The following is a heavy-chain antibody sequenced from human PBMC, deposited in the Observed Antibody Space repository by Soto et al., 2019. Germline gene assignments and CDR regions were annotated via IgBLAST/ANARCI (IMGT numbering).Heavy chain of an antibody. V-gene: IGHV4-38-2*01. J-gene: IGHJ4*02. CDR2: MYESGLT. D-gene: IGHD3-9*01. CDR3: ARRGDYDILTGYSTFDY. Sequence: SETLSLTCAVSGYSISTAYYWGWIRQPPGKGLEWIGSMYESGLTYYNASLKSRVTISVDTSKNEFSLKVSSVTAADTAVYYCARRGDYDILTGYSTFDYWGQGTLVTVSS. CDR1: GYSISTAYY.